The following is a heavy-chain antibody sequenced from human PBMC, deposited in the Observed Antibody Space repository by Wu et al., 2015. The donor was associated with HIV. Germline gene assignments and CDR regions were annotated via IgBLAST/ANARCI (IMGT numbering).Heavy chain of an antibody. J-gene: IGHJ5*01. V-gene: IGHV1-8*01. CDR3: AKGGGYSSSWNNWFDF. CDR1: GYTFTSYD. D-gene: IGHD6-13*01. CDR2: MNPNSGNT. Sequence: QVQLVQSGAEVKKPGASVKVSCKASGYTFTSYDINWVRQATGQGLEWMGWMNPNSGNTGYAKKFQGRVTMTRNTSISTAYMELSSLRSEDTAVYYCAKGGGYSSSWNNWFDFWGQGTWSPSPQ.